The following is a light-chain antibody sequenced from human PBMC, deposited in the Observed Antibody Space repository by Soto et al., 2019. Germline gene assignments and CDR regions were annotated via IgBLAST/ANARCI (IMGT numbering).Light chain of an antibody. Sequence: EIVLTQSPGTLSLSPGESATLSCRASQSVSSSYLAWYQQRPGLAPRLLVHGASRRATGIPDRFRGSGSGREFILTISGLEPEDFAVYFCQHFGSSPPVTFGQGTRLDI. V-gene: IGKV3-20*01. CDR1: QSVSSSY. CDR3: QHFGSSPPVT. CDR2: GAS. J-gene: IGKJ5*01.